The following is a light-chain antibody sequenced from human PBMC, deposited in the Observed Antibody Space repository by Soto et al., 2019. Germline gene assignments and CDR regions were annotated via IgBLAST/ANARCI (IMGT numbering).Light chain of an antibody. CDR1: QSVSNSY. CDR3: QQYGHSRT. J-gene: IGKJ1*01. Sequence: DTVLTQSPGTLSLSPAQSATLASRASQSVSNSYLAWYQQTPGQAPRLLIYGASSRATGISDRLSGSGSGTDFTLTISRMEPEDSAVYYCQQYGHSRTFGQGTKVDIK. V-gene: IGKV3-20*01. CDR2: GAS.